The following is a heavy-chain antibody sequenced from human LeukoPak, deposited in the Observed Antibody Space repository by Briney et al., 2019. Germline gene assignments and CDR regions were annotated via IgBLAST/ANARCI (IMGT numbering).Heavy chain of an antibody. V-gene: IGHV4-39*01. Sequence: SETLSLXCTVSGGSISSSSYYWVWIRQPPGKGLEWIGSIYYSGITYYNPSLKSRVTVSVDTSKNQFSLKLSSVTAADTAVYYCARHGHPLGEWSLPYDYWGQGTLVTVSS. J-gene: IGHJ4*02. CDR1: GGSISSSSYY. CDR2: IYYSGIT. CDR3: ARHGHPLGEWSLPYDY. D-gene: IGHD3-3*01.